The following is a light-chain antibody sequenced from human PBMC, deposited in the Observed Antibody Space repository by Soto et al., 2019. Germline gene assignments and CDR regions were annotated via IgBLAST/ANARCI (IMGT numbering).Light chain of an antibody. CDR1: SSDVGGYDY. J-gene: IGLJ2*01. CDR3: CSYAGSSAVV. Sequence: QSALTQPPSASGSPGQSVTISCTGTSSDVGGYDYVSWYQHHPGKAPKLIIYEVSQRPSGVPDRFSGSKSGNTASLTISGLQAEDEADYYCCSYAGSSAVVFGGGTKLTVL. V-gene: IGLV2-8*01. CDR2: EVS.